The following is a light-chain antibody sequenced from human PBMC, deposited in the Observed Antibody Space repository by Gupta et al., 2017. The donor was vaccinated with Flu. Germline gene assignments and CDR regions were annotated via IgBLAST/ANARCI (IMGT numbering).Light chain of an antibody. CDR3: QGRVSTPFS. V-gene: IGKV1-39*01. CDR1: QNIRNY. Sequence: PSSLSASVRDRVTITCRASQNIRNYLNWYQQRPGKAPTLLIYTTSTVQSGVPSRFSGSGSGRDFTLTISILQPEDFVTYYCQGRVSTPFSFGPGTKVDLK. CDR2: TTS. J-gene: IGKJ3*01.